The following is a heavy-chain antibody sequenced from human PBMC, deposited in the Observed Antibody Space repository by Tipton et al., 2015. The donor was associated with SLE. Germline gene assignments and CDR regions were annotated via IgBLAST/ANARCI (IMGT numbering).Heavy chain of an antibody. CDR2: IYESGNT. V-gene: IGHV4-39*01. CDR1: GDSIRSSNTY. Sequence: GLVKPSETLPLTCIVSGDSIRSSNTYWAWIRQPPGKGLEWIGNIYESGNTYYNPSLKSRVTISVDTSKNQFSLRLSSVTAADTAVFYCARQPTQFQLLPRRAFDIWGQGTMVTVSS. CDR3: ARQPTQFQLLPRRAFDI. J-gene: IGHJ3*02. D-gene: IGHD2-2*01.